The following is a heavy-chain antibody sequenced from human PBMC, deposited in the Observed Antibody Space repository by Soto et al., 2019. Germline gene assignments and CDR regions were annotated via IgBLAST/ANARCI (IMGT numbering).Heavy chain of an antibody. CDR1: GFTFSSYA. D-gene: IGHD1-26*01. J-gene: IGHJ6*02. CDR2: ISGSGGST. Sequence: EVQLLESGGGLVQPGGSLRLSCAASGFTFSSYAMSWVRQAPGKGLEWVSAISGSGGSTYYPDSVKGRFTISRDNSKNTMYLQMNSLRAEDTAVYYCAKVAGASYYYGMDVWGQGTTVTVSS. V-gene: IGHV3-23*01. CDR3: AKVAGASYYYGMDV.